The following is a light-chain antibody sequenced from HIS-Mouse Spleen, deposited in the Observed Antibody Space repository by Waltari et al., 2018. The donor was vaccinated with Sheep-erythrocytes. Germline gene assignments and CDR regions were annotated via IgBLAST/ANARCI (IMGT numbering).Light chain of an antibody. CDR3: QQYGSSPRT. CDR1: QSVSGY. CDR2: DAS. J-gene: IGKJ1*01. V-gene: IGKV3-11*01. Sequence: EIVLTQSPATLSLSPGERATLSCRASQSVSGYLAWYQQKPGQAPRLLIYDASNRATGIPARFSGSGSGTDFTLTISSLEPEDFAVYYCQQYGSSPRTFGQGTKVEIK.